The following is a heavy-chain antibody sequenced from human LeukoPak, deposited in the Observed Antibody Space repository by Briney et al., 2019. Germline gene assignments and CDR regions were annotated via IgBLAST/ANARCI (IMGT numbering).Heavy chain of an antibody. V-gene: IGHV4-61*01. Sequence: SETLSLTCTVSGGSVSSGSYYWSWIRQPPGKGLEWIGYIYYGGSTNYNPSLKSRVTISVDTSKNQFSLKLSSVTAADTAVYYCARTPAWFGEPDYAFDIWGQGTMVTVSS. CDR2: IYYGGST. CDR1: GGSVSSGSYY. CDR3: ARTPAWFGEPDYAFDI. J-gene: IGHJ3*02. D-gene: IGHD3-10*01.